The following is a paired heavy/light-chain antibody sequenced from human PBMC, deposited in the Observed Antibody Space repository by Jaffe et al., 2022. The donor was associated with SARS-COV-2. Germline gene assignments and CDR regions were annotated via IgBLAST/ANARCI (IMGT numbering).Heavy chain of an antibody. Sequence: QVQLVESGGGVVQPGRSLRLSCAASGFSFSSYAMHWVRQAPGKGLEWVTVISYDGSEKFYADSVKGRFTISRDNSENTLYLQMNSLRAEDAAVYYCARDHVVVVTALPSDYWGQGTLVTVSS. V-gene: IGHV3-30*04. J-gene: IGHJ4*02. CDR1: GFSFSSYA. D-gene: IGHD2-21*02. CDR2: ISYDGSEK. CDR3: ARDHVVVVTALPSDY.
Light chain of an antibody. CDR3: LQHNSYPPS. Sequence: DIQMTQSPSSLSASVGDRVTITCRASQGIRNDLGWYQQKPGKAPKRLIYAASSLQSGVPSRFSGSGSGTEFTLTISSLQPEDFATYYCLQHNSYPPSFGQGTKVEIK. J-gene: IGKJ1*01. V-gene: IGKV1-17*01. CDR2: AAS. CDR1: QGIRND.